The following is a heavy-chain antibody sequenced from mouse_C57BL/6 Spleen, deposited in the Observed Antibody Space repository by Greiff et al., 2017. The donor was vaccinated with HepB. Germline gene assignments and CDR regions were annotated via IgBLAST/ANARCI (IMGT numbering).Heavy chain of an antibody. V-gene: IGHV1-59*01. CDR1: GYTFTSYW. CDR3: ASLYYYGSSLSYWYFDV. D-gene: IGHD1-1*01. CDR2: IDPSDSYT. Sequence: LVRPGTSVKLSCKASGYTFTSYWMHWVKQRPGQGLEWIGVIDPSDSYTNYNQKFKGKATLTVDTSSSTAYMQLSSLTSEDSAVYYCASLYYYGSSLSYWYFDVWGTGTTVTVSS. J-gene: IGHJ1*03.